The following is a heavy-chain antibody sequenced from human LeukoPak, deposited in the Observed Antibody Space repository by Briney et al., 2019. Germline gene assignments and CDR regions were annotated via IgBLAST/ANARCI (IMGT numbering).Heavy chain of an antibody. CDR2: IYYSGST. Sequence: SETLSLTCTVSGGSISSSSYYWGWIRQPPGKGLEWIGSIYYSGSTYYNPSLKSRVTISVDTSKNQFSLKLSSVTAADTAVYYCAREELDGFGESAYYFDYWGQGTLVTVSS. J-gene: IGHJ4*02. V-gene: IGHV4-39*07. CDR3: AREELDGFGESAYYFDY. CDR1: GGSISSSSYY. D-gene: IGHD3-10*01.